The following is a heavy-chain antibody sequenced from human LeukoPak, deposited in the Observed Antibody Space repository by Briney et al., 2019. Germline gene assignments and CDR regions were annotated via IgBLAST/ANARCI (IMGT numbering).Heavy chain of an antibody. CDR1: GDSVSSNSAA. CDR3: ARDTQQVVEGGSWFDP. D-gene: IGHD6-13*01. CDR2: TYYRSKWYI. Sequence: SQTLSLTCAISGDSVSSNSAAWNWIRQSPSRGLEWLGRTYYRSKWYIDYAVSVKSRITINPDTSKNQFSLQLNSVTLEDTAVYYCARDTQQVVEGGSWFDPWGQGTLVTVSS. V-gene: IGHV6-1*01. J-gene: IGHJ5*02.